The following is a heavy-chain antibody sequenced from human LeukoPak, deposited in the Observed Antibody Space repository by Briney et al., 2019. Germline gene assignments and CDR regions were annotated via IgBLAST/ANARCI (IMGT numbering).Heavy chain of an antibody. Sequence: PGGSLRLSCAASGFTFSSYSMNWVRQAPGKGLEWVSSISSSSSYIYYADSVKGRFTISRDNAKNSLYLQMNSLRAEDTAVYYCARDSGYCSSTSCHPDAFDIWGQGTMVTVSS. J-gene: IGHJ3*02. CDR1: GFTFSSYS. V-gene: IGHV3-21*01. D-gene: IGHD2-2*01. CDR2: ISSSSSYI. CDR3: ARDSGYCSSTSCHPDAFDI.